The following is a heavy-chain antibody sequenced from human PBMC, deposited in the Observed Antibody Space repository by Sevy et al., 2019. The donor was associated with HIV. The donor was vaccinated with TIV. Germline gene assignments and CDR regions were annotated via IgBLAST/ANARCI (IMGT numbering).Heavy chain of an antibody. CDR2: FDPQYGET. D-gene: IGHD2-15*01. V-gene: IGHV1-24*01. Sequence: ASVKVSCKVSGYTLTKLSIHWVRQAPGKGLEWMGDFDPQYGETIYARRFQGRVTMTADTSTDTVYMELSSLRSEDTAVYYCAIVGLGYCSGASCYQGDWFDPWGQGTLVTVSS. J-gene: IGHJ5*02. CDR1: GYTLTKLS. CDR3: AIVGLGYCSGASCYQGDWFDP.